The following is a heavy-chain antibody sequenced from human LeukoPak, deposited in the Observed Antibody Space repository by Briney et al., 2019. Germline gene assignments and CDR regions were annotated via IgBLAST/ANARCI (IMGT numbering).Heavy chain of an antibody. V-gene: IGHV3-53*01. CDR3: AKDSWSGYQLYYFDY. Sequence: GGSLRLSRAASGFTVSNNYMSWVRQAPGKGLEWVSVIYSGGSTYYADSVKGRFTISRDNSKNTLYLQMNSLRAEDTAVYYCAKDSWSGYQLYYFDYWGQGTLVTVSS. CDR2: IYSGGST. D-gene: IGHD3-3*01. CDR1: GFTVSNNY. J-gene: IGHJ4*02.